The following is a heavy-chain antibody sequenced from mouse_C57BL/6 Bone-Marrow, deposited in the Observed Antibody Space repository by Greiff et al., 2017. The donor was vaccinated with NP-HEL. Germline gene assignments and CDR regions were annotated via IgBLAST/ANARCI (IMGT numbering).Heavy chain of an antibody. CDR2: ISRGGSYT. J-gene: IGHJ4*01. Sequence: EVQVVESGGDLVKPGGSLKLSCAASGFTFSSYGMSWVRQTPDKRLEWVATISRGGSYTYYPDSVKGRFTISRDNAKNTLYLQMSSLKSEDTAMYYCARLDYWGQGTSVTVSS. CDR1: GFTFSSYG. V-gene: IGHV5-6*01. CDR3: ARLDY.